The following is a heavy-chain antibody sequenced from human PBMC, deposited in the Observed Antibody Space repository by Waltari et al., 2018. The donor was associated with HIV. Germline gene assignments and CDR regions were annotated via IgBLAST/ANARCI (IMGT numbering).Heavy chain of an antibody. Sequence: EEQLMESGGGLVQPGGSLRVSCAASGFTFSRYWMHWVRQAPGKGLVWVSRFNIDETTKTYADSVKGRFTISRDNAKDTLYLQMNSLRVEDTAIYYCARESPDGLYMEWLPTDYWDQGTLVTVSS. D-gene: IGHD3-3*01. V-gene: IGHV3-74*03. CDR3: ARESPDGLYMEWLPTDY. J-gene: IGHJ4*02. CDR2: FNIDETTK. CDR1: GFTFSRYW.